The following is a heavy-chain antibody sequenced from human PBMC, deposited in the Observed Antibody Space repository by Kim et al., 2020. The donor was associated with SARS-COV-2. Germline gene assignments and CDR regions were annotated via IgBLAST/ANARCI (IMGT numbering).Heavy chain of an antibody. CDR2: INHSGST. J-gene: IGHJ6*02. D-gene: IGHD3-9*01. Sequence: SETLYLTCAVYGGSFSGYYWSWIRQPPGKGLEWIGEINHSGSTNYNPSLKSRVTISVDTSKNQFSLKLSSVTAADTAVYYCARGNTISHFYYYYYGMDVWGQGTTVTVSS. CDR1: GGSFSGYY. V-gene: IGHV4-34*01. CDR3: ARGNTISHFYYYYYGMDV.